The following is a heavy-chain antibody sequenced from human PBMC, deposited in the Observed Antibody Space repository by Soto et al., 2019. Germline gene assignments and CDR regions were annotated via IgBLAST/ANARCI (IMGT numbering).Heavy chain of an antibody. CDR2: IYYSGRT. J-gene: IGHJ4*02. CDR1: SGFISSGNYY. CDR3: ARGHSSGWYVTLDY. V-gene: IGHV4-31*03. Sequence: QVQLQESGPGLVKPSQTLSLTCTVSSGFISSGNYYWSWIRQHPGKGLEWIGYIYYSGRTYHNPSLKSRISISLDPSKNQFSLKLSSVTVADTAVYYCARGHSSGWYVTLDYWGQGTLVTVSS. D-gene: IGHD6-19*01.